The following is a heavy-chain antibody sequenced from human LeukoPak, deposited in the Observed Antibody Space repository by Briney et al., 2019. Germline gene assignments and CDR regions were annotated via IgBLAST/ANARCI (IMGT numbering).Heavy chain of an antibody. CDR1: GGTFSSYA. J-gene: IGHJ4*02. V-gene: IGHV1-69*13. D-gene: IGHD2-15*01. CDR3: ARFGGYCSGGSCYGYFDY. Sequence: ASVKVSCKASGGTFSSYAISWVRQAPGQGLEWMGGIIPIFGTANYAQKFQGRVTITADEFTSTAYMELSSLRSEDTAVYYCARFGGYCSGGSCYGYFDYWGQGTLVTVSS. CDR2: IIPIFGTA.